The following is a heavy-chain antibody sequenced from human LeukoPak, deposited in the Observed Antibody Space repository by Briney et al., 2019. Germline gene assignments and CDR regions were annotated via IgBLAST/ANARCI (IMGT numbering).Heavy chain of an antibody. CDR3: ARVGITIFGVVIIYDAFDI. CDR2: IYYSGST. J-gene: IGHJ3*02. Sequence: PSETLSLTGTVSGGSISSGGYYWSWIRQHPGKGLEWLGYIYYSGSTYYNPSLKSRVTISVDTSKNQFSLKLSSLTAADTAVYYSARVGITIFGVVIIYDAFDIWGQGTMVTVSS. V-gene: IGHV4-31*03. D-gene: IGHD3-3*01. CDR1: GGSISSGGYY.